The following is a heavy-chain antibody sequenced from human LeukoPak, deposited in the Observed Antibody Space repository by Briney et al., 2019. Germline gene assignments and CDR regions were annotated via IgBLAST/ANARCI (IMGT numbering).Heavy chain of an antibody. Sequence: VASVKVSCKASGYTFTGYYMHWVRQAPGQGLEWMGWINPNSGGTNYAQKFQGRVTMTRDTSISTAYMELSRLRSDDTAVYYCARDGGLWEGYSGYDHRFFDYWGQGTLVTVSS. V-gene: IGHV1-2*02. CDR1: GYTFTGYY. CDR3: ARDGGLWEGYSGYDHRFFDY. J-gene: IGHJ4*02. CDR2: INPNSGGT. D-gene: IGHD5-12*01.